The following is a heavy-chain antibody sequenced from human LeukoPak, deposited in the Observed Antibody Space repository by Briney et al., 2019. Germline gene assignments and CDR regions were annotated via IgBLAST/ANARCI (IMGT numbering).Heavy chain of an antibody. J-gene: IGHJ4*02. CDR1: GGXIRNYF. V-gene: IGHV4-59*08. CDR2: IYYSGST. D-gene: IGHD5-12*01. CDR3: ARHPDSGYDYWNY. Sequence: SETLSLTCTVSGGXIRNYFWSWIRQPPGKGLEWIGYIYYSGSTNYNPSLKSRVTISVDTSKNQFSLKLSSVTAADTAVYYCARHPDSGYDYWNYWGQGTLVTVSS.